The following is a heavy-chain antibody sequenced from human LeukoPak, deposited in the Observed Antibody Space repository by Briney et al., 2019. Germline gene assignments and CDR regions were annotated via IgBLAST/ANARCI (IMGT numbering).Heavy chain of an antibody. CDR1: GGSITSYY. D-gene: IGHD2-15*01. V-gene: IGHV4-4*07. CDR3: ASSGHEGYCSGGSCPDPYYYYGMDV. CDR2: IYTSSST. J-gene: IGHJ6*02. Sequence: SETLYLSCTVSGGSITSYYLSWVRQPAGQGLEWMGRIYTSSSTKYNPSLKHPGTMSVDTSKNHFSLKLSSATAADTAVYYCASSGHEGYCSGGSCPDPYYYYGMDVWGQGTTVTVSS.